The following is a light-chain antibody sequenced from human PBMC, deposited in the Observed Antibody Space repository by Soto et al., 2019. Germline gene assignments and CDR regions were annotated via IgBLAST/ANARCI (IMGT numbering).Light chain of an antibody. CDR3: QQYNNWPWT. Sequence: DILMTQSPATLSMSPGERATLSCRASQSVSSNLAWYQQKPGQAPRLLIQRASTRATGIPARFSGSGSGTEFTLTISSLQSEDFAVYYCQQYNNWPWTFGQGTKVDIK. V-gene: IGKV3-15*01. CDR1: QSVSSN. J-gene: IGKJ1*01. CDR2: RAS.